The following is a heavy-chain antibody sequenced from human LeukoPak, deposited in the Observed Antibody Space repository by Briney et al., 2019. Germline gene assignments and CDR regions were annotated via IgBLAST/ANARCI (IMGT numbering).Heavy chain of an antibody. CDR3: AKGPLCRGINYRFDF. D-gene: IGHD4-11*01. Sequence: PGGTQRLSCAPSRFTFSSHGMSLVRLAPAEGLEWLSSISCRGYSGDYLDSVKGRFTVTRENAKNKMYFHMKSMTGAATDVYLCAKGPLCRGINYRFDFWGQGTLVTVSS. J-gene: IGHJ4*01. CDR2: ISCRGYSG. V-gene: IGHV3-23*01. CDR1: RFTFSSHG.